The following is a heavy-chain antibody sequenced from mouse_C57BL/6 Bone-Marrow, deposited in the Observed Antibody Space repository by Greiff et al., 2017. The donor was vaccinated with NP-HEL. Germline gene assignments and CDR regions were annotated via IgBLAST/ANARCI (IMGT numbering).Heavy chain of an antibody. D-gene: IGHD1-1*01. J-gene: IGHJ3*01. Sequence: QLQLQQSGAELVRPGTSVKVSCKASGYAFTNYLLEWVKQRPGQGLEWIGVINTGSGGTDYNEKFEGKATLTADKSSSTAYMKLSSLTSEDSAVYFCARCDYYYGSRFAYWGQGTLVTVS. CDR2: INTGSGGT. CDR3: ARCDYYYGSRFAY. CDR1: GYAFTNYL. V-gene: IGHV1-54*01.